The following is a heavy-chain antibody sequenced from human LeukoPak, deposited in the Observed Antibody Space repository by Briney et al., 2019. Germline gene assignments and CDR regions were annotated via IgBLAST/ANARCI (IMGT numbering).Heavy chain of an antibody. CDR1: GFTFSSYW. Sequence: GGSLRLSCAASGFTFSSYWMHWVRQAPGKGLVWVSRINSDGSSTSYADSVKGRFTISRDNAKNTLYLQMNSLRAGDTAVYYCARGAYCSSTSCYVTYNWFDPWGQGTLVTVSS. CDR2: INSDGSST. D-gene: IGHD2-2*01. CDR3: ARGAYCSSTSCYVTYNWFDP. J-gene: IGHJ5*02. V-gene: IGHV3-74*01.